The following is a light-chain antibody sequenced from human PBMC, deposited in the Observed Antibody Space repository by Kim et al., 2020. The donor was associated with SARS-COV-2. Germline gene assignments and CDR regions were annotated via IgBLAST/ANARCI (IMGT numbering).Light chain of an antibody. CDR3: QSYNRDNVI. J-gene: IGLJ2*01. CDR2: EDD. CDR1: RGSIDDNY. V-gene: IGLV6-57*03. Sequence: TVTISCTRSRGSIDDNYVQWYQQRPGGVPTTVIYEDDQRPSGVSDRFSGSIDNSSNSASLTISGLRTEDEADYYCQSYNRDNVIFGGGTQLTVL.